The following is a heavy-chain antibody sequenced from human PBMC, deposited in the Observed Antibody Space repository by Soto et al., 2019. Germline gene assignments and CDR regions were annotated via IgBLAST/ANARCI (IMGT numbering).Heavy chain of an antibody. J-gene: IGHJ4*02. CDR1: AFIFNNAW. Sequence: GWSLRLSCAASAFIFNNAWMSWVRQAPGKGLEWVGRIKSKTDGGTTDYAAPVKGRFTISRDDSKNTLFLQMYSLKTEDTAVYYCTTDDPINKNWGQGTLVTVPS. CDR3: TTDDPINKN. CDR2: IKSKTDGGTT. V-gene: IGHV3-15*01.